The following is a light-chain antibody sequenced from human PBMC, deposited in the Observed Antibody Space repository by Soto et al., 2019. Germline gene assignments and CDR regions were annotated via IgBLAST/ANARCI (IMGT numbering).Light chain of an antibody. Sequence: EIAMTQSPATLSVSPGERATLSCRASQNVSSNLAWYQQKPGQAPRLLIYGASNRATGIPDRFSGSGSGTDFTLTISRLEPEDFAVYYCQQYGSSGTFGQGTKVDIK. CDR3: QQYGSSGT. V-gene: IGKV3-20*01. CDR1: QNVSSN. CDR2: GAS. J-gene: IGKJ1*01.